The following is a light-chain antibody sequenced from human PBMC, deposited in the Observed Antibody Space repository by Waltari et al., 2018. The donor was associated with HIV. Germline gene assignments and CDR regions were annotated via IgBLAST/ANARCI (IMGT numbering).Light chain of an antibody. J-gene: IGLJ2*01. CDR1: TLPTQN. V-gene: IGLV3-25*03. Sequence: SYGLTQPPSVSVSPGQTATITCSGDTLPTQNGYWYQQKPGHAPVMVIYKDRERPSGIPERFSGSSSATTATLTISGVQPEDEADYYCQSSDISGNYWVLGGGTKLTVL. CDR2: KDR. CDR3: QSSDISGNYWV.